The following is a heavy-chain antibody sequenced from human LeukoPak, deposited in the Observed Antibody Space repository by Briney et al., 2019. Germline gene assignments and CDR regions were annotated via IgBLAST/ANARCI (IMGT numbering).Heavy chain of an antibody. D-gene: IGHD4-11*01. J-gene: IGHJ4*02. Sequence: SVKASCKASGGTFSSYTISWVRQAPGQGLEWMGRIIPILGIANYAQKFQGRVTITADKSTSTAYMELSSLRSDDTAVYYCARGHDYSNYWGQGTLVTVSS. V-gene: IGHV1-69*02. CDR2: IIPILGIA. CDR3: ARGHDYSNY. CDR1: GGTFSSYT.